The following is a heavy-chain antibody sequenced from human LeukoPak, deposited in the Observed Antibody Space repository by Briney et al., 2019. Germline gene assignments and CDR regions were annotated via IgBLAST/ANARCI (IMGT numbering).Heavy chain of an antibody. V-gene: IGHV2-5*02. CDR3: AHHPIYCSGGGCPRWFDP. CDR1: GFSLSTSGVG. Sequence: SGPTLVNPTQTLTLTCTFSGFSLSTSGVGVGWIRQPPGKALEWLALIYWDDDKRYSPSLKSRLTITKDTSKNQVVLTMTNMDPVDTATYYCAHHPIYCSGGGCPRWFDPWGQGTLVTVSS. J-gene: IGHJ5*02. CDR2: IYWDDDK. D-gene: IGHD2-15*01.